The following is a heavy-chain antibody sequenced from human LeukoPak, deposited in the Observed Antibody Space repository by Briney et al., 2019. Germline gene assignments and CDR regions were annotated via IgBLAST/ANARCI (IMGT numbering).Heavy chain of an antibody. J-gene: IGHJ2*01. V-gene: IGHV3-13*01. D-gene: IGHD6-13*01. CDR3: ARAAYSSTWYSRYFDL. CDR2: IGTAGEI. CDR1: GCTFRSYD. Sequence: GGSLRLSCAASGCTFRSYDMHWVRQATGKGLEWVLCIGTAGEIYYPGSVKGRFTISRENARNSCYLQINSLRAGNTAVYYCARAAYSSTWYSRYFDLWGRGTLVTVSS.